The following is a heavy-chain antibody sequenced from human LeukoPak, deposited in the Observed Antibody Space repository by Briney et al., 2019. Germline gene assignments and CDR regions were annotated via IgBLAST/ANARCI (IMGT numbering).Heavy chain of an antibody. J-gene: IGHJ6*03. Sequence: PGGSLRLSCAASGFTFSDYYMTWIRQAPGKGLEWVSYISNSGSATYYADSVKGRFTISRDNAKNSLYMQMNSLRAEDTAVYYCARKAVAGSYYYYYMDVWGKGTTVTVSS. D-gene: IGHD6-19*01. CDR1: GFTFSDYY. V-gene: IGHV3-11*04. CDR3: ARKAVAGSYYYYYMDV. CDR2: ISNSGSAT.